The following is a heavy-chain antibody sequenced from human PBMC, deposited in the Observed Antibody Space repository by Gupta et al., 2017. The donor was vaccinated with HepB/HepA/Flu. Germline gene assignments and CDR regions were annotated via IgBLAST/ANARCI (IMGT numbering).Heavy chain of an antibody. J-gene: IGHJ4*02. CDR2: IYPGDSDT. CDR3: ARGSGRFDY. Sequence: EVQLVQSGAEVKKPGESLKISCKGSGSSFATHWIGWVRQMPGKGLEWMGIIYPGDSDTTYSPSFRGQITISVDKSISTAYLQWSSLKASDTAMYYCARGSGRFDYWGQGTLVTVSS. D-gene: IGHD1-26*01. CDR1: GSSFATHW. V-gene: IGHV5-51*01.